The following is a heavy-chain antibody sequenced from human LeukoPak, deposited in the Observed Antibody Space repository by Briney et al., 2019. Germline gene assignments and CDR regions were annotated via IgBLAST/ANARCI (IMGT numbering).Heavy chain of an antibody. D-gene: IGHD3-10*01. CDR1: GGSISSSNW. V-gene: IGHV4-4*02. CDR3: ARVTIWFGESRGAFDI. CDR2: IYHSGST. J-gene: IGHJ3*02. Sequence: SGTLSLTCAVSGGSISSSNWWSWVRQPPGKGLEWIGEIYHSGSTNYNPSLKSRVTISVDKSKNQFSLKLSSVTAADTAVYYCARVTIWFGESRGAFDIWGQGTMVTVSS.